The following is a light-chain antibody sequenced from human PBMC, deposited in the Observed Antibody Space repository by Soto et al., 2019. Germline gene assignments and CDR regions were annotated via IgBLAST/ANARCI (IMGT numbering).Light chain of an antibody. CDR2: DVM. Sequence: QSALTQPRSVSGSPGQSVTISCTGTSSDVGGYNFVSWFQQHPGKAPKLIIYDVMKRPSGVPHHFSGSRSGNTASLTISGLQADDEADYYCYSYAGGYTHVFGTGTKVTVL. CDR3: YSYAGGYTHV. J-gene: IGLJ1*01. CDR1: SSDVGGYNF. V-gene: IGLV2-11*01.